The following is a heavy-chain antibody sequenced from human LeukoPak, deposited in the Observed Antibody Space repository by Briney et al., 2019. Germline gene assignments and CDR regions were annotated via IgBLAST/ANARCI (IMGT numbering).Heavy chain of an antibody. Sequence: GGSLRLSCAASGFTFDDYAMHWVRQAPGKGLEWVSGISWNSGSIGYADSVKGRFTISRDNAKNSLYPQMNSLRAEDMALYYCAKGLSSGWLDWFDPWGQGTLVTVSS. CDR2: ISWNSGSI. CDR3: AKGLSSGWLDWFDP. V-gene: IGHV3-9*03. D-gene: IGHD6-19*01. CDR1: GFTFDDYA. J-gene: IGHJ5*02.